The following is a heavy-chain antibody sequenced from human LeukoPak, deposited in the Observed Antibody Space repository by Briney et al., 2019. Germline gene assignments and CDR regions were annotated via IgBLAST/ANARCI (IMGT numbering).Heavy chain of an antibody. Sequence: PSETLSLTCTVSGGSISSGDYYWSWIRQPPGKGLEWIGYIYYSGSTYYNPSLKSRVTISVDTSKNQFSLKLSSVTAADTAVYYCARTFPQRIRKIVARGDAFDIWGQGTMVTVSS. CDR3: ARTFPQRIRKIVARGDAFDI. CDR2: IYYSGST. V-gene: IGHV4-30-4*08. J-gene: IGHJ3*02. D-gene: IGHD5-12*01. CDR1: GGSISSGDYY.